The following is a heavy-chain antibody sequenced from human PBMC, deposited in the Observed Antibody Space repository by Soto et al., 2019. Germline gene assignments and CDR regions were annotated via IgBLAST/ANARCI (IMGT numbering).Heavy chain of an antibody. CDR1: GFIINNYA. CDR3: ARRQDFGGPHYYYGMDV. V-gene: IGHV3-30*04. Sequence: QVQLVESGGGVVQPGRSLRVSCAASGFIINNYAMHWVRQTPGKGLEWVAVISYDGSNKYYADSVKGRVTISRDNSKNTLYMEMNNLRPDDTAVYYCARRQDFGGPHYYYGMDVWGQGTTVTVSS. CDR2: ISYDGSNK. J-gene: IGHJ6*02. D-gene: IGHD3-3*01.